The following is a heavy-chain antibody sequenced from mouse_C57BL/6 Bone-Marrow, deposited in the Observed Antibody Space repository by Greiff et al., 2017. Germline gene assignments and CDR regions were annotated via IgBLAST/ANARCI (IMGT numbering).Heavy chain of an antibody. J-gene: IGHJ2*01. V-gene: IGHV1-69*01. Sequence: VQLQQPGAELVMPGASVKLSCKASGYTFTSYWMHWVKQRPGQGLEWIGEIDPSDSYPNYNQKFKGKSTLTVDKSSSTAYMQLSSLTAEDSAVYFCAREGQNGDYFDYWGQGTTLTVSS. CDR1: GYTFTSYW. CDR3: AREGQNGDYFDY. D-gene: IGHD6-1*01. CDR2: IDPSDSYP.